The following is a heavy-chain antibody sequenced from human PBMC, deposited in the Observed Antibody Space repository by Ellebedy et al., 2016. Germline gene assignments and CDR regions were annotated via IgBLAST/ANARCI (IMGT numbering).Heavy chain of an antibody. J-gene: IGHJ6*03. D-gene: IGHD2-2*01. Sequence: GESLKISXAASGFIFSSYVMSWVRQAPGKGLEWVAVISYDGSNKYYADSVNRRFTISRDKSKNTLYLQMNSLRAEDTAVYYCARGIIDCSSTSCSDYYMDVWGKGTTVTVSS. V-gene: IGHV3-30-3*01. CDR1: GFIFSSYV. CDR3: ARGIIDCSSTSCSDYYMDV. CDR2: ISYDGSNK.